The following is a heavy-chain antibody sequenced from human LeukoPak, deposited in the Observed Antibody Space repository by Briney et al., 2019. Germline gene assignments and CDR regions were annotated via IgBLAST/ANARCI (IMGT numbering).Heavy chain of an antibody. CDR3: AKARGYCSGGSCYFNYFDY. Sequence: GGSLRLSCAASGFTFSSYAMSWVRQAPGKGLEWVSAISGSGGSTYYADSVKGRFTISRDNSKNTLYLQMNSLRAEDTAVYYCAKARGYCSGGSCYFNYFDYWGQGTLVTVSS. CDR2: ISGSGGST. D-gene: IGHD2-15*01. CDR1: GFTFSSYA. J-gene: IGHJ4*02. V-gene: IGHV3-23*01.